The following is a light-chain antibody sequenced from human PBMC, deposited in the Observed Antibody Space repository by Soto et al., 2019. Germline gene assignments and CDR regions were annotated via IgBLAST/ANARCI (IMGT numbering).Light chain of an antibody. V-gene: IGKV3-15*01. Sequence: EIVMTQSPATLSVSPGERATLSCRASQSVSSNLAWYQQKPGQAPRLLISGASTRATGIPGRFSGSGFGTEFTLTISSLQSEDFAVYYCQQYNNWPPIFTFGPGTKVDIK. J-gene: IGKJ3*01. CDR3: QQYNNWPPIFT. CDR2: GAS. CDR1: QSVSSN.